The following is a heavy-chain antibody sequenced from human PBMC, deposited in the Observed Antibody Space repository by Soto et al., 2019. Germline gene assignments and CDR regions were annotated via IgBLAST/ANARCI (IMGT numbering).Heavy chain of an antibody. V-gene: IGHV4-34*01. CDR1: GGSFSGYY. Sequence: QVQLQQWGAGLLKPSETLSLTCAVYGGSFSGYYWSWIRQPPGKGLEWIGEINHSGSTNYNPSLKSRVTISVDTSKNQFSLKLSSVTAADTAVYYCARGLAAAGTWWFDPWGQGTLVTVSS. CDR3: ARGLAAAGTWWFDP. CDR2: INHSGST. J-gene: IGHJ5*02. D-gene: IGHD6-13*01.